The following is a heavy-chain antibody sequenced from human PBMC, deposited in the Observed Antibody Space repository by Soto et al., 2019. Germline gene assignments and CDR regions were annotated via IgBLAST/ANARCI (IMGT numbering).Heavy chain of an antibody. J-gene: IGHJ5*02. D-gene: IGHD6-13*01. CDR3: TRDASRDSSARGWFDP. CDR1: GFTFRSFT. CDR2: ISSNSAYI. Sequence: GGSLRLSCAASGFTFRSFTMNWVRQAPGKRLEWVSTISSNSAYIYYTDALRGRFTISRDNAKNSLHLQMNSLRAEDTAVYYCTRDASRDSSARGWFDPWGPGTLVTVSS. V-gene: IGHV3-21*01.